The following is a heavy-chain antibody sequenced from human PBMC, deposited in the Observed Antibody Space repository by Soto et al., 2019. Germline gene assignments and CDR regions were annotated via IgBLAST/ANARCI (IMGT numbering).Heavy chain of an antibody. J-gene: IGHJ6*02. Sequence: ASVKVSCKASGYTFTSYYMHWVRQAPGQGLEWMGIINPSGGSTSYAQKFQGRVTMTRDTSTSTVYMELSSLRSEDTAVYYCARSEDSGSSGYYYYYYGMDVWGQGTTVTVSS. CDR1: GYTFTSYY. CDR2: INPSGGST. D-gene: IGHD3-22*01. V-gene: IGHV1-46*01. CDR3: ARSEDSGSSGYYYYYYGMDV.